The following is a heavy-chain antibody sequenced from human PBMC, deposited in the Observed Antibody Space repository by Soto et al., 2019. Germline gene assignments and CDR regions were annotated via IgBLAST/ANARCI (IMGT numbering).Heavy chain of an antibody. D-gene: IGHD1-1*01. V-gene: IGHV3-23*01. CDR1: GFTFRNFA. J-gene: IGHJ4*02. Sequence: PGGSLRLSCAASGFTFRNFAMTWVRQAPGKGLEWVSGISGSGRMTYYAHSVKGHFTISRDNSKNTLYLQMNSLRAEDTAVYYCAKDAEENANEQMPCDCWGQGAVVTVSS. CDR2: ISGSGRMT. CDR3: AKDAEENANEQMPCDC.